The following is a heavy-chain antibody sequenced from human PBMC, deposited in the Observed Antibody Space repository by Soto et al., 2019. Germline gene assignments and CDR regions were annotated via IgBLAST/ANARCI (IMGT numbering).Heavy chain of an antibody. D-gene: IGHD1-26*01. CDR3: ARGDRGAFDM. V-gene: IGHV3-74*01. CDR2: VHSDGSST. Sequence: QLVESGGGLVQPGESLRLSCAASGFTFSYYWMHWVRQAPGKGLVWVSRVHSDGSSTTYADSVKGRFTISRDNARNTVYLLMNSLRAEDTAVYYCARGDRGAFDMWGQGTVVTVSS. CDR1: GFTFSYYW. J-gene: IGHJ3*02.